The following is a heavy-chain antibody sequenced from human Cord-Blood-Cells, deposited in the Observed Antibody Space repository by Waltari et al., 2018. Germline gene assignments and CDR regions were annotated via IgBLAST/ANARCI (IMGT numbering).Heavy chain of an antibody. CDR2: FDPEDGET. CDR1: GYTLTELS. J-gene: IGHJ4*02. CDR3: ATAVQYCSSTSCYTRIFDY. V-gene: IGHV1-24*01. Sequence: QVQLVQSGAKVKKPGASVKVSCKVSGYTLTELSMPWVRQAPAKGLEWMGGFDPEDGETVYAQKFQGRVTMTEDTSTDTAYMELSSLRSEDTAVYYCATAVQYCSSTSCYTRIFDYWGQGTLVTVSS. D-gene: IGHD2-2*02.